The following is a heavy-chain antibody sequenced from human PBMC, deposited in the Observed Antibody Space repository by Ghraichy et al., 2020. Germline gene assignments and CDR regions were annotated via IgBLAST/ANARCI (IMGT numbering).Heavy chain of an antibody. CDR1: GFTFSSYS. CDR3: ARRCKAARHYDAFDI. D-gene: IGHD6-6*01. Sequence: LSLTCAASGFTFSSYSMNWVRQAPGKGLEWVSYISSSSSTIYYADSVKGRFTISRDNAKNSLYLQMNSLRAEDTAVYYCARRCKAARHYDAFDIWGQGTMVTVSS. J-gene: IGHJ3*02. CDR2: ISSSSSTI. V-gene: IGHV3-48*01.